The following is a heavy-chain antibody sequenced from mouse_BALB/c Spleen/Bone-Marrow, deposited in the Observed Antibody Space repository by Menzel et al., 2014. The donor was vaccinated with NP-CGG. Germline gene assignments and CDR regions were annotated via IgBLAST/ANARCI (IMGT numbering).Heavy chain of an antibody. CDR3: TRYTYGDYPYYYAMDY. CDR2: INPSDGGT. Sequence: QVQLQQSGAELVKPGASVKLSCKASGYTFTSYYMYWVKQRPGQGLEWIGGINPSDGGTNFNEKFKSKATLTVEKSSSAAYMQLGSLTSEDSAVYYCTRYTYGDYPYYYAMDYWGQGTSVTVSS. D-gene: IGHD2-13*01. CDR1: GYTFTSYY. J-gene: IGHJ4*01. V-gene: IGHV1S81*02.